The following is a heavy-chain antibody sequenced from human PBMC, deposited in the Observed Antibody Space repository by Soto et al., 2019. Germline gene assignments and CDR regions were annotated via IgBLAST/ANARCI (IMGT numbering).Heavy chain of an antibody. V-gene: IGHV4-31*03. J-gene: IGHJ5*02. Sequence: PSETLSLTCSVSGAALNSGNYYWSWIRHVPGKGLEWIGHIYVTGAVDYNPSLRDRITISQDTSERQFSLNLRLVTAADTAVYYCARLRIATNNYKWFDPWGQGTMLTVYS. CDR1: GAALNSGNYY. CDR3: ARLRIATNNYKWFDP. D-gene: IGHD2-21*01. CDR2: IYVTGAV.